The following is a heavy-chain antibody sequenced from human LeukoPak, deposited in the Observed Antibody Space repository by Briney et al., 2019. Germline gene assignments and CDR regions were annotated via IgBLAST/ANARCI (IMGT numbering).Heavy chain of an antibody. CDR3: ARQRSSGWYI. Sequence: SQTLSLTCTVSGGSISSGSYYWRWIRQPAGKGLEWIGRIYTSGSTNYNPSLKSRVTISVDTSKNQFSLKLSSVTAADTAVYYCARQRSSGWYIWGQGTLVTVSS. CDR1: GGSISSGSYY. J-gene: IGHJ4*02. V-gene: IGHV4-61*02. D-gene: IGHD6-19*01. CDR2: IYTSGST.